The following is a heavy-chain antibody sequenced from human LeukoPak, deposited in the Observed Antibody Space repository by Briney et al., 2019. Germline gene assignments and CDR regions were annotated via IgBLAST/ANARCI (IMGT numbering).Heavy chain of an antibody. V-gene: IGHV4-30-4*02. CDR2: IYYSGST. J-gene: IGHJ4*02. Sequence: PSETLSLTCTVSGGSISSGDYYWSWIRQPPGKGLEWIGYIYYSGSTYYNPSLKSRVTISVDTSKNQFSLKLNSVTAADTAVYYCARDQYSTSWYGPFDYWGQGYLVTVSS. CDR1: GGSISSGDYY. D-gene: IGHD6-13*01. CDR3: ARDQYSTSWYGPFDY.